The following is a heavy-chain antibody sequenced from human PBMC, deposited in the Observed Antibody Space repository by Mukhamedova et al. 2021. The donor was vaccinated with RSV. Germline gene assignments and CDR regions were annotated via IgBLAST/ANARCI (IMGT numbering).Heavy chain of an antibody. D-gene: IGHD2-2*01. CDR3: TSQGWYQRDYYFDY. Sequence: ATAYAASVKGRFTISRDDSKNTAYLQMNSLKTEDTAVYYCTSQGWYQRDYYFDYWCQGTLVTVSS. J-gene: IGHJ4*02. CDR2: AT. V-gene: IGHV3-73*01.